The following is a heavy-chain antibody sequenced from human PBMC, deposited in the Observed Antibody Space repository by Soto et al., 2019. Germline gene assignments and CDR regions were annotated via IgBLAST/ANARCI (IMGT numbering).Heavy chain of an antibody. J-gene: IGHJ4*02. V-gene: IGHV3-30*19. CDR2: ISYDGKNK. Sequence: QVHLVESGGGVVQPGRSLRLSCTVSGFTFSDYGMHWVRRAPDKGLEWVAVISYDGKNKYVTDSVKGRFSISRDNFSNTLTLQMNNLRPKDTAVYYCAIAKRRCCGGNCHGMDNWGQGTLVTVS. CDR3: AIAKRRCCGGNCHGMDN. CDR1: GFTFSDYG. D-gene: IGHD2-21*01.